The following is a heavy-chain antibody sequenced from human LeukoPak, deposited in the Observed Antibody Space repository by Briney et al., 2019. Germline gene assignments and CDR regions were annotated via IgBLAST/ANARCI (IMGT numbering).Heavy chain of an antibody. Sequence: PGGSLRLSCAASGFTFSSYEMNWVRQAPGKGLEWVSYISSSGTTIYYADSVKGRFTISRDNSKNTLYLQMNSLRAEDTAVYYCAREGSGYSYGWFDYWGQGTLVTVSS. CDR2: ISSSGTTI. J-gene: IGHJ4*02. D-gene: IGHD5-18*01. CDR1: GFTFSSYE. CDR3: AREGSGYSYGWFDY. V-gene: IGHV3-48*03.